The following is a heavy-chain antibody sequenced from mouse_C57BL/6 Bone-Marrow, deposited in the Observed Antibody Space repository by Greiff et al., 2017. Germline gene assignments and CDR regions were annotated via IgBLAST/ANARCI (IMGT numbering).Heavy chain of an antibody. V-gene: IGHV1-58*01. Sequence: VQLQQSGAELVRPGSSVKMSCKISGYTFTSFGINWVKQRPGQGLEWNGYIYIGNGYTEYNDKFKGKDPLTSNTSSSTAYMQLSSLTSEDCAIYFCARWDGSSPGFAYWGQGTLVTVSA. CDR1: GYTFTSFG. CDR3: ARWDGSSPGFAY. CDR2: IYIGNGYT. J-gene: IGHJ3*01. D-gene: IGHD1-1*01.